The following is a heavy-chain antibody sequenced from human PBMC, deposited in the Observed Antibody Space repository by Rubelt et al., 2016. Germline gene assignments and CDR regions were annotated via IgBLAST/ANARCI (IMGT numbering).Heavy chain of an antibody. CDR1: GGSISSSSYY. Sequence: QLQLQESGPGLVKPSETLSLTCTVSGGSISSSSYYWGWIRQPPGKGLEWIGSIYYSGSTYYNPSLKSRVTIAVDTSKNQFSLKLSSVTSADTAVYYCASQNSGSYYYFDYWGQGTLVTVPS. D-gene: IGHD1-26*01. V-gene: IGHV4-39*01. CDR3: ASQNSGSYYYFDY. CDR2: IYYSGST. J-gene: IGHJ4*02.